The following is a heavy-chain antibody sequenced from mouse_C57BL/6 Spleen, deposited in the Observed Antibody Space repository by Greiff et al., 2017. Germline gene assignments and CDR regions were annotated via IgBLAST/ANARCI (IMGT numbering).Heavy chain of an antibody. CDR2: IDPSDSYT. CDR1: GYTFTSYW. Sequence: QVQLKQPGAELVMPGASVKLSCKASGYTFTSYWMHWVKQRPGQGLAWIGEIDPSDSYTNYNQQFKGKSTLTVDKSSSTAYMQRSSLTSEDSAVYYCARGDESAMDYWGQGTSVTVSS. CDR3: ARGDESAMDY. V-gene: IGHV1-69*01. J-gene: IGHJ4*01.